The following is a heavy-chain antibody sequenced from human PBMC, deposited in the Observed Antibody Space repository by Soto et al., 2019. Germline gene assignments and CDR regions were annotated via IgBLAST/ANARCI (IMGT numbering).Heavy chain of an antibody. J-gene: IGHJ6*04. CDR2: ISSSGSTI. D-gene: IGHD2-8*01. Sequence: GGSLRLSCSASGFTFSDYYMSWIRQAPGKGLEWVSYISSSGSTIYYADSVKGRFTISRDNAKNSLYLQMNSLRAEDTAVYYCARGDIVLMVYAIRGMDVWGKGTTVTVSS. CDR1: GFTFSDYY. CDR3: ARGDIVLMVYAIRGMDV. V-gene: IGHV3-11*01.